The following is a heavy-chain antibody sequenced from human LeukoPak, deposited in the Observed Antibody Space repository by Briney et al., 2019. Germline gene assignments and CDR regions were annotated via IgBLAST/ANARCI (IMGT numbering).Heavy chain of an antibody. Sequence: SETLSLTSTVSGGSISSYYWSWIRLPPGKALEWIGYIYYSGSTNYNPSLKSRVTISVDTSKNQFSLKLSSVTAADTAVYYCAGKYSSGWYYFDYWGQGTLVTVSS. V-gene: IGHV4-59*08. D-gene: IGHD6-19*01. CDR1: GGSISSYY. CDR3: AGKYSSGWYYFDY. J-gene: IGHJ4*02. CDR2: IYYSGST.